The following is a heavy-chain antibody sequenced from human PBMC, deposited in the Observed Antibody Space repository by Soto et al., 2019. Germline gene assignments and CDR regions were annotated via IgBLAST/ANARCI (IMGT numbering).Heavy chain of an antibody. CDR1: GGTFSSYA. J-gene: IGHJ6*02. V-gene: IGHV1-69*01. D-gene: IGHD6-13*01. CDR2: IIPIFGAA. Sequence: QVLLVQSGAEVKKPGSSVKVSCKASGGTFSSYAIVWVRQAPGQGLEWMGGIIPIFGAANYAQKFQGRVTVNAYESTSTAYMDLSSLRAEDTAVYYCARILGHSTTWYLNALDVWGQGTTVTVSS. CDR3: ARILGHSTTWYLNALDV.